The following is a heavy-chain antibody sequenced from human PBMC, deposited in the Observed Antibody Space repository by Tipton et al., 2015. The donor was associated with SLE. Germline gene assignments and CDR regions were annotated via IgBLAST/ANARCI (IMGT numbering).Heavy chain of an antibody. V-gene: IGHV4-34*01. CDR2: ISSGGIS. Sequence: LRLSCEASGFTFSSYEMNWVRQAPGKGLEWVSHISSGGISIYNPSLKSRVTISVDTSKNQFSLKLSSVTAADTAVYYCARGSTGIVVVPAAHYYYYYMDVWGKGTTVTVSS. J-gene: IGHJ6*03. CDR1: GFTFSSYE. D-gene: IGHD2-2*01. CDR3: ARGSTGIVVVPAAHYYYYYMDV.